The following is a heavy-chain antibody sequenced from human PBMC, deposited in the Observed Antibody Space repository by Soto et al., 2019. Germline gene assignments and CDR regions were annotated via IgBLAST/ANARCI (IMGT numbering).Heavy chain of an antibody. V-gene: IGHV1-69*12. CDR2: IIPIFGTA. Sequence: QVQLVQSGAEVKKPGSSVKVSCKASGGTFSSYAISWVRQAPGQGLEWMGGIIPIFGTANYAQKFQGRVTITADESTSTAYMELSSLRSEGTAVYYCARHPVSGSYAYYYGMDVWGQGTTVTVSS. CDR1: GGTFSSYA. J-gene: IGHJ6*02. CDR3: ARHPVSGSYAYYYGMDV. D-gene: IGHD1-26*01.